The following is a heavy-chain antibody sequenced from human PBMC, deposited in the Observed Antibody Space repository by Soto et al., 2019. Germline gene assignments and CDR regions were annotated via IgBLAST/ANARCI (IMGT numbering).Heavy chain of an antibody. Sequence: SETLSLTCTVSGGSISSYYWSWIRQPPGKGLEWIGYIYYSGSTNYNPSLKSRVTISVDTSKNQFSLKLSSATAADTAVYYCARCPPVGSGWYVTDYWGQGTLVTVSS. CDR1: GGSISSYY. J-gene: IGHJ4*02. CDR2: IYYSGST. CDR3: ARCPPVGSGWYVTDY. V-gene: IGHV4-59*01. D-gene: IGHD6-19*01.